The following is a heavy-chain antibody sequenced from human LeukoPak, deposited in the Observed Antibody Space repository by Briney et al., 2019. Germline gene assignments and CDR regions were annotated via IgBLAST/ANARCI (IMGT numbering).Heavy chain of an antibody. CDR3: ARVGSAAATADY. D-gene: IGHD6-25*01. V-gene: IGHV1-46*01. CDR1: GYTFTTYY. J-gene: IGHJ4*02. Sequence: ASVKVSCKASGYTFTTYYMHWMRQAPGQGPEWMGIINPRGGSTDYSQKFQGRITMTSDTSTSTVYMELSSLRSDDTAVYFCARVGSAAATADYWGQGTLATVSS. CDR2: INPRGGST.